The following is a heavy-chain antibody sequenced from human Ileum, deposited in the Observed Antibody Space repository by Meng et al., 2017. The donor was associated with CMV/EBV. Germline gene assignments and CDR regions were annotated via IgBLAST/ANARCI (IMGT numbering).Heavy chain of an antibody. CDR3: AKDGEEPWLPKGSWFFDL. J-gene: IGHJ2*01. Sequence: GGSLRLSCVASGFTFRSYGMHWVRQAPGKGLEWVAFIRYDGSNKDYADSVKGRFTISRDNSKNTVYVQMKSLRAEDTAVYYCAKDGEEPWLPKGSWFFDLWGRGTLVTVSS. V-gene: IGHV3-30*02. D-gene: IGHD6-19*01. CDR2: IRYDGSNK. CDR1: GFTFRSYG.